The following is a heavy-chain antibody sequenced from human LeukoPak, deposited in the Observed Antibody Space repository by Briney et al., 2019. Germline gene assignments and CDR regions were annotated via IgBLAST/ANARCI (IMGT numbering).Heavy chain of an antibody. CDR2: IYPGDSDT. J-gene: IGHJ1*01. Sequence: GESLKISCKGSGYSFTSYWIGWVRQMPGKGLEWMGIIYPGDSDTRYSPSFQGQVTISADKSISTAYLQWSSLKASDTAMYYCARSMEWFGELLYFQHWGQGTLVTVSS. CDR1: GYSFTSYW. V-gene: IGHV5-51*01. CDR3: ARSMEWFGELLYFQH. D-gene: IGHD3-10*01.